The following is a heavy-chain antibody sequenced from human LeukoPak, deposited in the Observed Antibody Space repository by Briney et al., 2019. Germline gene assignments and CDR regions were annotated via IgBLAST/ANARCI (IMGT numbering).Heavy chain of an antibody. D-gene: IGHD2-21*02. V-gene: IGHV1-2*02. Sequence: ASVKVSCKASGFTFTGYYIHWVRQAPGQGLEWMGYINPHSGVTNSPQKFQGRVTMTTDTSITAVYMELSSLLSDDTAMYYCVREGNELLSKNFDYWGQGTLVTVSS. CDR2: INPHSGVT. J-gene: IGHJ4*02. CDR3: VREGNELLSKNFDY. CDR1: GFTFTGYY.